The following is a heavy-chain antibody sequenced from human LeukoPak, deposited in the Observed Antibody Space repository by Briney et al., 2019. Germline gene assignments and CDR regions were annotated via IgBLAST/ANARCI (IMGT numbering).Heavy chain of an antibody. V-gene: IGHV3-11*01. CDR2: ISSSGSTI. CDR1: GFTFSDYY. Sequence: GGSLRLSCAASGFTFSDYYMSWIRQAPGKGLEWVSYISSSGSTIYYADSVKGRFTISRDNAKNSLYLQMNSLRAEDTAVYYWRIPPGKAVAVYYGGQGTLAPVPS. D-gene: IGHD6-19*01. CDR3: RIPPGKAVAVYY. J-gene: IGHJ4*02.